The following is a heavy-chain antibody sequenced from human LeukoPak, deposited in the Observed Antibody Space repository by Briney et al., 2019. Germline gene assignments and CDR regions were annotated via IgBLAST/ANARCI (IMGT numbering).Heavy chain of an antibody. V-gene: IGHV4-39*01. CDR3: ARLYSGTRPPDY. CDR2: IYYSGST. J-gene: IGHJ4*02. D-gene: IGHD3-10*01. Sequence: SETLSLTCTVSGGSISSSSYYWGWIRQPPGKGLEWIGSIYYSGSTYYNPSLKSRVTISVDTSKNQFSLELSSVTAADTAVYYCARLYSGTRPPDYWGQGTLVTVSS. CDR1: GGSISSSSYY.